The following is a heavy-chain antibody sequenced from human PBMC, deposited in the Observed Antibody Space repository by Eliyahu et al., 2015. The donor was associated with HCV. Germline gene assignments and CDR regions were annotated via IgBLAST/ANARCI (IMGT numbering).Heavy chain of an antibody. CDR2: IDWDDDK. D-gene: IGHD1-26*01. V-gene: IGHV2-70*15. CDR3: ARILVGATRGSGYYYYGMDV. Sequence: QVTLRESGPALVKPTQTLTLTCTFSGFSLSTSGMCVSWIRQPPGKALEWLARIDWDDDKYYSTSLKTRLTISKDTSKNQVVLTMTNMDPVDTATYYCARILVGATRGSGYYYYGMDVWGQGTTVTVSS. J-gene: IGHJ6*02. CDR1: GFSLSTSGMC.